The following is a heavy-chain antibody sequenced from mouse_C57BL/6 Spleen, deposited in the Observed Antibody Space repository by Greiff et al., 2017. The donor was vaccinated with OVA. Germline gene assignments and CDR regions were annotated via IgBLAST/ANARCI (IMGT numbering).Heavy chain of an antibody. V-gene: IGHV1-20*01. J-gene: IGHJ1*03. CDR2: INPYNGDT. CDR3: ARRIAYDGYCWYFDV. D-gene: IGHD2-3*01. Sequence: EVQLQQSGPELVKPGDSVKISCKASGYSFTGYFMNWVMQSHGKSLEWIGRINPYNGDTFYNQKFKGKATLTVDKSSSTAHMELRSLTSEDSAVYYGARRIAYDGYCWYFDVWGTGTTVTVSS. CDR1: GYSFTGYF.